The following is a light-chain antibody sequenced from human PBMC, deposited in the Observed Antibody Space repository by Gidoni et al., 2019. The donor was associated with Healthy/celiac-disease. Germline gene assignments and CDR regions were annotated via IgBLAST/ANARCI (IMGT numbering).Light chain of an antibody. Sequence: EMVLTQSQATLSLSPGERATLACRASQSVSSYLAWYQQKPGQAPRLLIYDASNRATGIPARFSGSGSGTDFTLTISSLEPEDFAVYYCQQRSNWLYTFGQGTKLEIK. CDR3: QQRSNWLYT. CDR2: DAS. V-gene: IGKV3-11*01. J-gene: IGKJ2*01. CDR1: QSVSSY.